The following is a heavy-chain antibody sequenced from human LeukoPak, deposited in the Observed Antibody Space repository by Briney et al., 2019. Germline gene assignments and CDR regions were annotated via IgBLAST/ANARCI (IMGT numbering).Heavy chain of an antibody. Sequence: GGSLSDSLATSGFTFSRYSMNWFRQAPGKGLEWVSSISSTSNYIYYADSLRGRFTISRDNAKNSLYLQMNSLTAEDTAVYYCARVLADYWGQGTMVTVSS. CDR3: ARVLADY. CDR1: GFTFSRYS. CDR2: ISSTSNYI. V-gene: IGHV3-21*01. J-gene: IGHJ4*02.